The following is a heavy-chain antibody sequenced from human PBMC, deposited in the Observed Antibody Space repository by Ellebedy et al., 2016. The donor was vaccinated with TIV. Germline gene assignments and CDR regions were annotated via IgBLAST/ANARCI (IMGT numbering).Heavy chain of an antibody. CDR3: ARTLTIWHGWLDP. J-gene: IGHJ5*02. D-gene: IGHD3-16*01. CDR1: GGSVSGYS. CDR2: INHIRGT. V-gene: IGHV4-34*01. Sequence: SQTLSLTCAVFGGSVSGYSWNWIRQSPGKGLEWIGQINHIRGTTYSPSLKSRVTIAIDTSKDQFSLKVNSVTAADTAVYYCARTLTIWHGWLDPWGQGTQVTVSS.